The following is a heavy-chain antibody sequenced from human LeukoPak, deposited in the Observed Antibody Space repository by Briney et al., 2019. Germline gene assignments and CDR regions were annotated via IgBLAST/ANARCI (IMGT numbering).Heavy chain of an antibody. Sequence: GGSLRLSCAASGFTFSSYWMHWVRQAPGKGLVWVSRINSDGSSTSYADSVKGRFTISRDNAKNTLYLQMNSLRAEDTAVYYCARYCSSTSCSPTGCLDYWGQGTLVNVSS. CDR1: GFTFSSYW. CDR3: ARYCSSTSCSPTGCLDY. J-gene: IGHJ4*02. V-gene: IGHV3-74*01. D-gene: IGHD2-2*01. CDR2: INSDGSST.